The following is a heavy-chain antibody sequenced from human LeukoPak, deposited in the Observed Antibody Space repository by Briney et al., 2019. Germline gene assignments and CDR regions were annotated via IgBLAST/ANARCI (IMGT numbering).Heavy chain of an antibody. CDR2: ISSSGSTT. J-gene: IGHJ5*02. D-gene: IGHD3-22*01. CDR3: TRDRISSGFPRRFDP. V-gene: IGHV3-48*03. Sequence: PGGSLRLSCATSGFIFSSYEMNWVRQAPGKGLEWVSHISSSGSTTYYADSVKGRFTISRDNAKNSLYLQMNSLRAEDTAVYYCTRDRISSGFPRRFDPWGQGTLVTVSS. CDR1: GFIFSSYE.